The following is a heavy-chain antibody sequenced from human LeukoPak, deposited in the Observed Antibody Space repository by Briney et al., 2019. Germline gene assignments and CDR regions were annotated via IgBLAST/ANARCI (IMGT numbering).Heavy chain of an antibody. J-gene: IGHJ4*02. Sequence: GGSLRLSCTASGFTFGDFAMNWVRRAPGKGLEWVGFVKTKVYGGTTEYAASVKGRFTISRDDSKAIAYLQMNSLKTEDTAVYYCTRDHRDDWNPGYYFDYWGQGTLVTVSS. CDR1: GFTFGDFA. CDR2: VKTKVYGGTT. V-gene: IGHV3-49*04. D-gene: IGHD1-1*01. CDR3: TRDHRDDWNPGYYFDY.